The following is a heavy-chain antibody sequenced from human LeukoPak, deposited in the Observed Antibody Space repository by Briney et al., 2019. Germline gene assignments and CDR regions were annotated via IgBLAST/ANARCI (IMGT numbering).Heavy chain of an antibody. CDR2: ISDGGAAT. D-gene: IGHD2-2*01. Sequence: GGSLRLSCAASGFTFSNYAMTWVRQAPGKGLEWVSPISDGGAATYYADSVKGRFTISRDNSKNTLSLQMNSLRAEDTAVYYCAKALNVLVPSTSRWFDPWGQGTLVTVSS. CDR3: AKALNVLVPSTSRWFDP. V-gene: IGHV3-23*01. CDR1: GFTFSNYA. J-gene: IGHJ5*02.